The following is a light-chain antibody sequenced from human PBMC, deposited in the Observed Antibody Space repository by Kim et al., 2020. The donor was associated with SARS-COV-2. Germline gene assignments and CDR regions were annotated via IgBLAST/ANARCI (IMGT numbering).Light chain of an antibody. Sequence: PASISCRSSQSLVYSEGNIYLNWFHQRPGQSTRRLIYKVSNRDSGVPDRFSGSGSGTDFTLQISRVEAEDVGVYYCMQGTHWPFTFGPGTKVDIK. CDR3: MQGTHWPFT. CDR2: KVS. V-gene: IGKV2-30*01. J-gene: IGKJ3*01. CDR1: QSLVYSEGNIY.